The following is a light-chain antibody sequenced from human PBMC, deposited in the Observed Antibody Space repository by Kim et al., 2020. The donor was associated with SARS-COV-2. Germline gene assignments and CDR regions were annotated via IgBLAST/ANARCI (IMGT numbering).Light chain of an antibody. Sequence: ALGQTVSITCQGDGLRSYYASWYQQKPGQAPVLVIYGKNNRPSGIPDRVPGSSSGNTASLTITGAQAEDAAAYYCKSRDSSGNHLVFGGGTQLTVL. CDR3: KSRDSSGNHLV. CDR2: GKN. CDR1: GLRSYY. J-gene: IGLJ2*01. V-gene: IGLV3-19*01.